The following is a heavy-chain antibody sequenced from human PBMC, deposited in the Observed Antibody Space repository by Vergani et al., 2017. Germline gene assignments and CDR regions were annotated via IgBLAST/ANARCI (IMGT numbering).Heavy chain of an antibody. D-gene: IGHD3-16*01. Sequence: QLQLQESGPGLVKPSETLSLTCTVSGGSITYGAFYWGWIRQSPGKGLEWIGSIYYSENKFYNLSLESLVPLSIETTKNQFSLKLKAVTAADTAVYYCARSFRDGGIIYGGTVENWLDHWGQGTLVTVSS. CDR3: ARSFRDGGIIYGGTVENWLDH. J-gene: IGHJ5*02. V-gene: IGHV4-39*01. CDR1: GGSITYGAFY. CDR2: IYYSENK.